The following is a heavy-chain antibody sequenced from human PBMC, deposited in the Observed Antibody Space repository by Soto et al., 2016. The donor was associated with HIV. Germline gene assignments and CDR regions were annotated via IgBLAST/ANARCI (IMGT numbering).Heavy chain of an antibody. CDR1: GFTFSDYY. Sequence: VQLVESGGGLVKPGGSLRLSCGASGFTFSDYYMSWIRQAPGKGLEYISHISTSGSTIYYADSVKGRFTISRDNAKSSMYLQMNNLRAEDTAVYYCARDAPNGYCGGDCYRDYWGQGTLVTVSS. V-gene: IGHV3-11*04. J-gene: IGHJ4*02. D-gene: IGHD2-21*01. CDR3: ARDAPNGYCGGDCYRDY. CDR2: ISTSGSTI.